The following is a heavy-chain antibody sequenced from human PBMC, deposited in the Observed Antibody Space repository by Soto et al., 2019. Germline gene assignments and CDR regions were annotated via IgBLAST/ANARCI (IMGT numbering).Heavy chain of an antibody. CDR1: GLSFSNYA. J-gene: IGHJ3*01. D-gene: IGHD6-19*01. V-gene: IGHV3-23*01. CDR2: ISGTGGSA. CDR3: VREASGWYSRGSFDF. Sequence: PGGSMRLSCAPSGLSFSNYAINWVRQAPGKGLEWVSVISGTGGSASYAGSVQGRFTISRDNSNNTLYLQMNSLRAEDTAIYSCVREASGWYSRGSFDFWGRGTRVTVSS.